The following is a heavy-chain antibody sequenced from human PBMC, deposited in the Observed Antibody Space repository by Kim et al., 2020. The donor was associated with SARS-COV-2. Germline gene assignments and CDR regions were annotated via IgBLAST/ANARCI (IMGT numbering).Heavy chain of an antibody. Sequence: YADSVKGRFTISRDNSKNTLYLQMNSLRAEDTAVYYCAKWGGSHGSWFDPWGQGTLVTVSS. D-gene: IGHD2-15*01. J-gene: IGHJ5*02. V-gene: IGHV3-30*02. CDR3: AKWGGSHGSWFDP.